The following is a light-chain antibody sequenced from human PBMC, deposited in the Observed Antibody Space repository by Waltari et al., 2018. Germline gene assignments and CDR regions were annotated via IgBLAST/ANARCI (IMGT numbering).Light chain of an antibody. CDR3: TSYTRSNTWV. Sequence: QSALTQPASVSGSPGQSITISCTGTSSDTGDSNLVPWYQHFPGQAPKLMIYEVSNRPLGVSNRFSGSKSGNTASLTISGLQAEDEADYYCTSYTRSNTWVFGGGTKVTVL. CDR2: EVS. J-gene: IGLJ3*02. CDR1: SSDTGDSNL. V-gene: IGLV2-14*01.